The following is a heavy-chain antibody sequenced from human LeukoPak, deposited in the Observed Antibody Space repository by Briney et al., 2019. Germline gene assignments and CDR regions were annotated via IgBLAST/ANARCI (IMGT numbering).Heavy chain of an antibody. D-gene: IGHD2-2*01. CDR3: AVGGQLLFNWFDP. CDR1: GGTFSSYT. J-gene: IGHJ5*02. Sequence: ASVKVSCKASGGTFSSYTISWVRQAPGQGLEWMGRIIPILGIANHAQKFQGRVTITADKSTSTAYMELSSLRSEDTAVYYCAVGGQLLFNWFDPWGQGTLVTVSS. V-gene: IGHV1-69*02. CDR2: IIPILGIA.